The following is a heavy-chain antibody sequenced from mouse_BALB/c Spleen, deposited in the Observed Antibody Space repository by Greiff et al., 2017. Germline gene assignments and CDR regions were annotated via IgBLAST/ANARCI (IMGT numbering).Heavy chain of an antibody. Sequence: DLVKPGASVKLSCKASGYTFTSYWINWIKQRPGQGLAWIGRIAPGSGSPYYNEMFKGKATLTVDTSSSPAYIQLSSLSSEDSAVYFCARWPITTVDYWGQGTTLTVSS. CDR1: GYTFTSYW. CDR2: IAPGSGSP. CDR3: ARWPITTVDY. D-gene: IGHD1-1*01. V-gene: IGHV1S41*01. J-gene: IGHJ2*01.